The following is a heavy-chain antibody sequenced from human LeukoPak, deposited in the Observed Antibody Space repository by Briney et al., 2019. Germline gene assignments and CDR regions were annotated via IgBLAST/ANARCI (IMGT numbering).Heavy chain of an antibody. D-gene: IGHD3-3*01. J-gene: IGHJ5*02. CDR3: ARHDWFDP. Sequence: GGSLRLSCAASGFTFTNYWMGWVRQAPGKGLEWVANIKQDATEKYYVDSVKGRFTISRDNAKNSLYLQMNSLRAEDTAVYYCARHDWFDPWGQGTLVTVSS. CDR1: GFTFTNYW. CDR2: IKQDATEK. V-gene: IGHV3-7*03.